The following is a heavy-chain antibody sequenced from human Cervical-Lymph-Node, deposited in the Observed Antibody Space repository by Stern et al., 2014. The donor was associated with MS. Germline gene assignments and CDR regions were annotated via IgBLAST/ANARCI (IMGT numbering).Heavy chain of an antibody. Sequence: AQLVESAAEVKKPGSSGKVSCKASGGTFSSYAISWVRQAPGQGLEWMGGIIPIFGTANYAQKLQGRVTITADESTSTAYMELSSLRSEDTAVYYCARKRWDSSGYPDYWGQGTLVTVSS. CDR1: GGTFSSYA. CDR3: ARKRWDSSGYPDY. D-gene: IGHD3-22*01. V-gene: IGHV1-69*01. J-gene: IGHJ4*02. CDR2: IIPIFGTA.